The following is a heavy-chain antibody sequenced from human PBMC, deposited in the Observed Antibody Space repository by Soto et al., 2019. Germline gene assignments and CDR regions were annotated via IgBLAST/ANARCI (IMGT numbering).Heavy chain of an antibody. CDR3: ARDGSNSTWFFDY. J-gene: IGHJ4*02. CDR2: IYPGDSDT. V-gene: IGHV5-51*01. Sequence: GESLKISCKGSGYSFTSHWIGWVRQTPGKGLEWMGIIYPGDSDTRYSPSFQGQVTISADKSISTAYLQWGSPKASDTAMYYCARDGSNSTWFFDYWGQGTLVTVSS. CDR1: GYSFTSHW. D-gene: IGHD2-2*01.